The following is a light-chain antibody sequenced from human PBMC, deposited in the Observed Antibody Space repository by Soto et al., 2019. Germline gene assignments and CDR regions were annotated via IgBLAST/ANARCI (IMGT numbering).Light chain of an antibody. J-gene: IGLJ1*01. CDR3: SSYAGSNNPYV. CDR1: SGDIGGYDD. Sequence: QSVLTQPPSGSGSRGQSVTISCTGTSGDIGGYDDVSWYQQHPGKAPKLMIYGVTKRPLGVPDRFTGSKSGNTASLTVSALQAEDEADYYCSSYAGSNNPYVFGTGTKVTVL. CDR2: GVT. V-gene: IGLV2-8*01.